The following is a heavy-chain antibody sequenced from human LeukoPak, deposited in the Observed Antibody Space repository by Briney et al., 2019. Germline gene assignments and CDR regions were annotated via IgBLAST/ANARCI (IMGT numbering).Heavy chain of an antibody. CDR1: GGSVITGVYY. J-gene: IGHJ4*02. Sequence: SQTLSLTCTVSGGSVITGVYYWTWIRQFPGKGLEWIGYIHPSGSTDYNPSLKSRITMSLDTSQNQFSLKLTSVTAADTAIYYSARGQDGFKTAHWGQGTLVTVSS. D-gene: IGHD5-24*01. V-gene: IGHV4-31*03. CDR2: IHPSGST. CDR3: ARGQDGFKTAH.